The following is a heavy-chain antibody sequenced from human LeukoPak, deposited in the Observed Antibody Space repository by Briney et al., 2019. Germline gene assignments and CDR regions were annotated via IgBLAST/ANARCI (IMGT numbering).Heavy chain of an antibody. CDR1: GFSLSTRGVG. J-gene: IGHJ4*02. Sequence: PGPTLVKPTQTLTLTCTFSGFSLSTRGVGVGWIRQPQSKALDWLALIYWNGDMRYSPSLDNRLTISKDTSKNQVVLTMSNIDPVDTATYYCSHVDSNGFAPLRHWGQGTLVTVSS. CDR3: SHVDSNGFAPLRH. V-gene: IGHV2-5*01. D-gene: IGHD2-8*01. CDR2: IYWNGDM.